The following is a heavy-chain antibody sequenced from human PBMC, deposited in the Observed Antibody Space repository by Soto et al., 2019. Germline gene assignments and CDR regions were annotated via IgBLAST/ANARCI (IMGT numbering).Heavy chain of an antibody. D-gene: IGHD2-21*02. CDR2: IIPIFGTA. CDR1: GGTFSSYA. CDR3: ARGTVVVTAIRWYYYGMDV. Sequence: SVKVSCKASGGTFSSYAISWVRQAPGQGLEWMGGIIPIFGTANYAQKFQGRVTITADESTSTAYMELSSLRSEDTAVYYCARGTVVVTAIRWYYYGMDVWGQGTTVTVSS. V-gene: IGHV1-69*13. J-gene: IGHJ6*02.